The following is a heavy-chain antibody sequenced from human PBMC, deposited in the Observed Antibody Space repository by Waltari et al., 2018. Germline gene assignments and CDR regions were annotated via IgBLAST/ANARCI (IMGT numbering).Heavy chain of an antibody. D-gene: IGHD6-13*01. J-gene: IGHJ4*02. V-gene: IGHV3-23*01. CDR1: GFTFVTSA. CDR3: AKVAGLAAAEFHFDF. Sequence: EVQLLESGGGLVQPGGSLRLSCAASGFTFVTSAMTWVRQAPGKRLGWFSSLSGPALSTFYADSFKSRFSISRDNSKKTLYLQRDGLTADDTAVYYCAKVAGLAAAEFHFDFWGRGTLVTVSS. CDR2: LSGPALST.